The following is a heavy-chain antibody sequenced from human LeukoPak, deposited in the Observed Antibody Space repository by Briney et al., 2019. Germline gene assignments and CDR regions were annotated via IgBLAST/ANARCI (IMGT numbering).Heavy chain of an antibody. CDR1: GFTVSSNY. V-gene: IGHV3-53*01. D-gene: IGHD7-27*01. Sequence: GGSLRLSCAASGFTVSSNYMSWVRQAPGKGLEWVSIIYRGDSTYYADSVKGRFTISRDNSKNTLYLQMNSLRAEDTAVYYCARDSPANWAQFDYWGQGTLVIVFS. CDR3: ARDSPANWAQFDY. CDR2: IYRGDST. J-gene: IGHJ4*02.